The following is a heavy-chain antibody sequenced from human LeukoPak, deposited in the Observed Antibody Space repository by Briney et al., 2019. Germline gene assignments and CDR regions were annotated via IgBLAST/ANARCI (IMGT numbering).Heavy chain of an antibody. Sequence: GGSLRLSCATSGFPFTETWMHWVRQVPGKGLVWVSRIRSDGSDERYAEAVKGRFTISRDNAKNSLYLQMNSLRAEDTAVYYCARDYGSYFLPKYYYMDVWGKGTTVTVSS. CDR3: ARDYGSYFLPKYYYMDV. V-gene: IGHV3-74*01. CDR1: GFPFTETW. D-gene: IGHD1-26*01. CDR2: IRSDGSDE. J-gene: IGHJ6*03.